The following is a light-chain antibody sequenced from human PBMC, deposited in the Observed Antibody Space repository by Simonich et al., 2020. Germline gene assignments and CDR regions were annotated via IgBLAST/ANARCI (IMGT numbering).Light chain of an antibody. V-gene: IGKV3-11*01. CDR3: QQYGSSPPKYT. CDR2: DAS. CDR1: QSVSSY. J-gene: IGKJ2*01. Sequence: DIVMTQSPDSLSLSPGERATLSCRASQSVSSYLAWYQQKPGQAPRLLIYDASNRATGIPARFSGSGSGTDFTLTISSLEPEDFAVYYCQQYGSSPPKYTFGQGTKLEIK.